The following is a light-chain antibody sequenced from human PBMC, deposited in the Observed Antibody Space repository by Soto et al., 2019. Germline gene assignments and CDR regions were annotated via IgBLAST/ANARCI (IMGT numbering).Light chain of an antibody. V-gene: IGKV1-5*01. J-gene: IGKJ1*01. CDR2: DAY. Sequence: MNQSPSTLSAWLVDIVAMACLARQTIRSRLAWFHQKPGKAHKLMIYDAYSLESGVPKRFSGSGSGTEFTLIISSLPNDDFSNYCCQQYHIYWTFGQGTKVDIK. CDR1: QTIRSR. CDR3: QQYHIYWT.